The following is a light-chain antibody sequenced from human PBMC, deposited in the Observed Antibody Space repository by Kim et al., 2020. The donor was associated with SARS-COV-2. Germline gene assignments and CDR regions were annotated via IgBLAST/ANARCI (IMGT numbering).Light chain of an antibody. CDR3: QQYAYWRA. V-gene: IGKV3-15*01. CDR2: GAS. Sequence: SRSPWERATLSCRASQSISSSLAWYQQKPGQAPRVLIYGASARATGIPARFSGSGSGTEFTLTISNVQSEDFAVYYCQQYAYWRAFGQGTRLEIK. CDR1: QSISSS. J-gene: IGKJ5*01.